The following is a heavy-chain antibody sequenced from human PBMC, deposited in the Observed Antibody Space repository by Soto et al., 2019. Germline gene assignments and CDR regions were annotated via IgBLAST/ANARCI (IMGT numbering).Heavy chain of an antibody. CDR3: ARVLRGVVNWFDP. D-gene: IGHD3-10*01. J-gene: IGHJ5*02. CDR2: IATYNSNK. Sequence: HLVQSGPEVKQPGASVTVSCKTSGDTFTNFGLSWVRQAPGQGLEWMGWIATYNSNKNYAQKLQGRLTLTTDTSTSTAYMELKSLGYDDTAVYYCARVLRGVVNWFDPWGQGTLVTVSS. CDR1: GDTFTNFG. V-gene: IGHV1-18*01.